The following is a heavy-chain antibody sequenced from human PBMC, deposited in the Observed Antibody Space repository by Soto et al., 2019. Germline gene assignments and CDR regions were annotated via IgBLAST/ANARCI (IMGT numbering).Heavy chain of an antibody. D-gene: IGHD1-26*01. CDR3: ARHQNPSHTNFDY. CDR1: GFTFSSYA. V-gene: IGHV3-23*01. J-gene: IGHJ4*02. Sequence: GGSLRLSCAASGFTFSSYAMSWVRQAPGKGLEWVSAISGSGGSTYYADSVKGRFTISRDNSKNTLYLQMNSLRAADTAVYYCARHQNPSHTNFDYWGQGTLVTVSS. CDR2: ISGSGGST.